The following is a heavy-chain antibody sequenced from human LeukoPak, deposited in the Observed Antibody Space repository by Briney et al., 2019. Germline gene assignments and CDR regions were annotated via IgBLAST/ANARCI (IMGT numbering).Heavy chain of an antibody. Sequence: SETLSLTCTVSGGSISSYYWSWIRQPPGKVLEWIGYIYYSGSTNYNPSLKSRVTISVDTSKNQFSLKLSSVTAADTAVYYCARLNRAPRDYYYDSSGSRGDIWGQGTMVTVSS. D-gene: IGHD3-22*01. V-gene: IGHV4-59*08. CDR3: ARLNRAPRDYYYDSSGSRGDI. CDR1: GGSISSYY. J-gene: IGHJ3*02. CDR2: IYYSGST.